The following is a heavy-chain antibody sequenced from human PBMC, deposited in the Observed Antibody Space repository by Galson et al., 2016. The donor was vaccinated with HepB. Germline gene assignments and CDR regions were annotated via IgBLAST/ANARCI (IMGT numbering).Heavy chain of an antibody. CDR1: GGSISPFY. D-gene: IGHD4-17*01. CDR3: ATSTLTTPPPHHYNYYYYLDV. Sequence: SETLSLTCTVSGGSISPFYWTWIRQPAGKGLEWVGRIHSSGSTKYNASLNSRVTMSIDTSKNQFSLNLRSATAADTAVYYCATSTLTTPPPHHYNYYYYLDVWGKETTVTVSS. CDR2: IHSSGST. J-gene: IGHJ6*03. V-gene: IGHV4-4*07.